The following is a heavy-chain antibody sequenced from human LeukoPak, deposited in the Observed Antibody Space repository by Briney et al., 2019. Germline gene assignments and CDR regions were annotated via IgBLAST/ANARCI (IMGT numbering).Heavy chain of an antibody. D-gene: IGHD3-16*01. J-gene: IGHJ4*02. CDR2: ISGSGGST. Sequence: GGSLRLSCAASGFTFSSYAMSWVRQAPGKGLEWVSAISGSGGSTYYADSVKGRFTISRDNSKNTLYLQMNSLRAEDTAVYYCARDLYGGLYYFDYWGQGTLVTVSS. CDR1: GFTFSSYA. CDR3: ARDLYGGLYYFDY. V-gene: IGHV3-23*01.